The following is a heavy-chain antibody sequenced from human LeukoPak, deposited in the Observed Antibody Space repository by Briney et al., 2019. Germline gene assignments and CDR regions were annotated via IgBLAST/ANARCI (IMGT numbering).Heavy chain of an antibody. CDR3: ARGYCSSTSCQNWFDP. J-gene: IGHJ5*02. Sequence: GASVKVSCKASGYTFTSYYMHWVRQAPGQGLEWMGIINPSGGSTSYAQKFQGRVTMTRDTSTSTVYMELSSLRSEDTAVYYCARGYCSSTSCQNWFDPRGQGTPVTVSS. D-gene: IGHD2-2*01. CDR1: GYTFTSYY. V-gene: IGHV1-46*01. CDR2: INPSGGST.